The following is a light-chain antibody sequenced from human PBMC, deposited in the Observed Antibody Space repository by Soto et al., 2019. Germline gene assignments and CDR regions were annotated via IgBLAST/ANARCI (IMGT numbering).Light chain of an antibody. CDR1: SSNIGSNT. J-gene: IGLJ3*02. Sequence: QSVLTQPPSASGTPGQRVIISCSGSSSNIGSNTVNWYQQIPGTAPKILIYSYNQRPSGVPDRFSGSKSDTSASLAISGLQCEDEAEYYCAAWDDILNVVLFGGGTKLTVL. V-gene: IGLV1-44*01. CDR2: SYN. CDR3: AAWDDILNVVL.